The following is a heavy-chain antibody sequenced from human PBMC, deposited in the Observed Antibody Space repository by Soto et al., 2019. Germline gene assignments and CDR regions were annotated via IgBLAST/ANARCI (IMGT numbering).Heavy chain of an antibody. CDR1: GSTFSSSA. D-gene: IGHD6-19*01. V-gene: IGHV3-23*01. CDR2: ISGSGSVT. Sequence: QTGGSLRLSCAASGSTFSSSAMTWVRQAPGKGLEWVSAISGSGSVTYYTSSVKGRFTISRDNSRNTLYLQMNNLRAEDTAVYYCSRNTSGRQGSTLDIWGQGTMVTVSS. J-gene: IGHJ3*02. CDR3: SRNTSGRQGSTLDI.